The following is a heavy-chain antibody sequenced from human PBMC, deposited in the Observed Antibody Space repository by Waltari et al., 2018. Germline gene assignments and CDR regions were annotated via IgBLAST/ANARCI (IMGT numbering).Heavy chain of an antibody. J-gene: IGHJ4*02. CDR3: TPQDCSGVGCSTPY. V-gene: IGHV3-73*02. CDR1: GLTFRGSA. CDR2: IRIKPNTYAP. D-gene: IGHD2-8*02. Sequence: EVHVVESGGGVVQPGGSLKLSCAPSGLTFRGSAIHWVRQASGKGLEWVGRIRIKPNTYAPMYAESVKGRFTISEDDSNNTTYLQMTGLKIDDTAVYYCTPQDCSGVGCSTPYWGQGTLVTVSS.